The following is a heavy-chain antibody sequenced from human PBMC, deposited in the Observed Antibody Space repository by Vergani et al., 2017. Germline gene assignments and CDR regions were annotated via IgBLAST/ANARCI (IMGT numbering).Heavy chain of an antibody. CDR3: ARHSTVEWLVKLGWIDP. J-gene: IGHJ5*02. CDR2: INHSGST. V-gene: IGHV4-34*01. D-gene: IGHD6-19*01. Sequence: QVHLQQWGTGLLKPSETLSLTCAVYGGSFSGYYWSWIRQPPGKGLEWIGEINHSGSTNYNPSLKSRVTISVDTSKNQFSLKLSSVTAADTAVYFCARHSTVEWLVKLGWIDPWGQGILVTVSS. CDR1: GGSFSGYY.